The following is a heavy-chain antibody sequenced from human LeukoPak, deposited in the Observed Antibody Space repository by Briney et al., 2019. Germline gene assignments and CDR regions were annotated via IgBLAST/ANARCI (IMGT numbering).Heavy chain of an antibody. CDR3: AREDTAMLLRAFGY. J-gene: IGHJ4*02. D-gene: IGHD5-18*01. V-gene: IGHV3-21*01. CDR1: GFTFSSYS. Sequence: KTGGSLRLSCAASGFTFSSYSMNWVRQAPGKGLGWVSSISSSSSYIYYADSVKGRFTISRDNAKNSLYLQMNSLRAEDTAVYYCAREDTAMLLRAFGYWGQGTLVTVSS. CDR2: ISSSSSYI.